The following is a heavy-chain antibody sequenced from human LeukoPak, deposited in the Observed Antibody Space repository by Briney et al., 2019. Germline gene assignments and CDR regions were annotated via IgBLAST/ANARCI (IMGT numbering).Heavy chain of an antibody. J-gene: IGHJ3*02. Sequence: PWGSLRLSCAASGFTVRGYYMSWVRRTPGKGLEWVSVIYGTGRTYYAESVKGRFTMSRDISQNTLHLQMNSLRIEDTAVYYCAAITLEGNIGDAFDIWGQGTVVTVAS. CDR2: IYGTGRT. CDR1: GFTVRGYY. V-gene: IGHV3-53*01. CDR3: AAITLEGNIGDAFDI. D-gene: IGHD3-10*01.